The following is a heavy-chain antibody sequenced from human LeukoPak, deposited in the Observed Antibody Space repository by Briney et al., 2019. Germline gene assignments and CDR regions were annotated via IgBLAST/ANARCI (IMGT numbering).Heavy chain of an antibody. CDR3: AKDIVVVVADTSADDQDYYYGMDV. CDR1: GFTFSSYG. J-gene: IGHJ6*02. Sequence: GGSLRLSCAASGFTFSSYGMHWVRQAPGKGLEWVAVISYDGSNKYYADSVKGRFTISRDNSKNTLYLQMNSLRAEDTAVYYCAKDIVVVVADTSADDQDYYYGMDVWGQGTTVTVSS. D-gene: IGHD2-15*01. CDR2: ISYDGSNK. V-gene: IGHV3-30*18.